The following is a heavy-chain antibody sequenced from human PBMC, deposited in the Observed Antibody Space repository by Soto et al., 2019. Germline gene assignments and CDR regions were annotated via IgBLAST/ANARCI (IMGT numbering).Heavy chain of an antibody. Sequence: PSETLSLTXAVSGYSISSGYYWGWIRQPPGKGLEWIGSIYHSGSTYYNPSLKSRVTISVDTSKNQFSLKLSSVTAADTAVYYCAREGPTYYDSSGYYFDYWGQGTLVTVSS. V-gene: IGHV4-38-2*02. J-gene: IGHJ4*02. CDR3: AREGPTYYDSSGYYFDY. CDR2: IYHSGST. CDR1: GYSISSGYY. D-gene: IGHD3-22*01.